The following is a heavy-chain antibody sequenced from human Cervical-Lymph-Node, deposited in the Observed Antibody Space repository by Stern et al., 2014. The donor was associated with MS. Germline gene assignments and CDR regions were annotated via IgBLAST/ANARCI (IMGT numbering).Heavy chain of an antibody. CDR1: GFTFSTYS. Sequence: EVQLVESGGGLVKPGGSLRLSCAASGFTFSTYSMNWVRQAPWKGLEWVSSITSDSRYIYYADSLKGRFTISRDNAKNSLYLQMNSLRAEDTAVYYCARDAMTTAARWFDPWGQGTMVTVSS. D-gene: IGHD4-17*01. J-gene: IGHJ5*02. V-gene: IGHV3-21*01. CDR3: ARDAMTTAARWFDP. CDR2: ITSDSRYI.